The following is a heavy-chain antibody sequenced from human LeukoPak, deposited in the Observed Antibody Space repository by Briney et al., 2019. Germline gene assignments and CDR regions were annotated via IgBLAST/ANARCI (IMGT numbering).Heavy chain of an antibody. V-gene: IGHV3-23*01. J-gene: IGHJ4*02. CDR2: ISGSGGST. CDR3: AKDAYYDSSGYSWYFDY. CDR1: GFTFSGYA. D-gene: IGHD3-22*01. Sequence: GGSLRLACAASGFTFSGYAMSWVRQAPGKGLEWVSAISGSGGSTYYADSVKGRFTISRDNSKNTLYLQMNSLRAEDTAVYYCAKDAYYDSSGYSWYFDYWGQGTLVTVSS.